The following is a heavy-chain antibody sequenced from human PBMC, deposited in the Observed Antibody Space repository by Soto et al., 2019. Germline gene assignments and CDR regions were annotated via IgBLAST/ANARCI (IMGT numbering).Heavy chain of an antibody. CDR2: IIPIFGTA. D-gene: IGHD5-12*01. J-gene: IGHJ6*02. CDR3: ARMRGGYSGYDSPNYYYYGMDV. CDR1: GGTFSSYA. V-gene: IGHV1-69*12. Sequence: QVQLVQSGAEVKKPGSSVKVSCKASGGTFSSYAISWVRQAPGQGLEWMGGIIPIFGTANYAQKFQGRVTITADESTSTAYMELSSLGSEDTAVYYCARMRGGYSGYDSPNYYYYGMDVWGQGTTVTVSS.